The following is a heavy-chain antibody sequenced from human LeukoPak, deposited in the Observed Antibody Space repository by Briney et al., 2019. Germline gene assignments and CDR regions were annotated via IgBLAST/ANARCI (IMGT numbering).Heavy chain of an antibody. CDR2: ISPDSNFI. J-gene: IGHJ5*02. D-gene: IGHD6-19*01. Sequence: VGSLRLSCAASGFTFSSSGMNWVRQAPGKGLEWVSSISPDSNFIPQADSVKGRFTISRDNAKNSLYLQMESLRVEDTAVYYCANFQTVGVTPFEHWGQGTLVTVSS. CDR1: GFTFSSSG. V-gene: IGHV3-21*01. CDR3: ANFQTVGVTPFEH.